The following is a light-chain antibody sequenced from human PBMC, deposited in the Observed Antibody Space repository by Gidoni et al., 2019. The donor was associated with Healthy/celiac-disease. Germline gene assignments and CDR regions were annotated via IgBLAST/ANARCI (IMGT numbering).Light chain of an antibody. Sequence: EIVMTQSPATLSVSPGDRATLTCRASQSVSSNLTWYQQKPGQAPRLLIYGASTRATGIPARFSSSGSGTEFTLTISSLQSEDFSVYYCQQYNYWPPSFXGXTKVEIK. CDR2: GAS. CDR1: QSVSSN. CDR3: QQYNYWPPS. J-gene: IGKJ4*01. V-gene: IGKV3-15*01.